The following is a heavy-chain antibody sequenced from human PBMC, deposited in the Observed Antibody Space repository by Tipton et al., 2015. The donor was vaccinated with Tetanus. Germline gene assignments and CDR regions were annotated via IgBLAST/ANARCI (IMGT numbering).Heavy chain of an antibody. Sequence: TLSLTCTVSGGSISSYYWSWIRQPPGKGLEWIGYIYYSGSTNYNPPLKSRVTISVDTSKNRFSLKLSSVTAADTAVYYCARGGRYDYGVQGWFDPWGQGTLVTVSS. CDR1: GGSISSYY. CDR2: IYYSGST. D-gene: IGHD4-17*01. J-gene: IGHJ5*02. CDR3: ARGGRYDYGVQGWFDP. V-gene: IGHV4-59*01.